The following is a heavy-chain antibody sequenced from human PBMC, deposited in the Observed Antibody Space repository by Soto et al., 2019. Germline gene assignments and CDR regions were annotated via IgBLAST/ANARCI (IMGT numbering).Heavy chain of an antibody. V-gene: IGHV3-7*01. CDR1: GFGFSNIW. CDR3: AKGPR. Sequence: GGSLRLSWAAAGFGFSNIWMSWVRRSPEKGPEWVASISPDGGEIYYVDSVKGRFTISRDNTRNSLYLQMNSLRAEDTAVYYCAKGPRWGQGTLVTVSS. J-gene: IGHJ4*02. CDR2: ISPDGGEI.